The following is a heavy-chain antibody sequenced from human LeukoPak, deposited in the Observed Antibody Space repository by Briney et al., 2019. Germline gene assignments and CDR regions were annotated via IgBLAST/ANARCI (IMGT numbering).Heavy chain of an antibody. CDR1: GGSFSGYY. CDR2: INHSGST. CDR3: ARSSSDYDIGGENWSDWFDP. Sequence: KTSETLSLTCAVYGGSFSGYYWSWIRQPPGKGLEWIGEINHSGSTNYNPSLKSRVTISVDTSKNQFSLKLSSVTAADTAVYYCARSSSDYDIGGENWSDWFDPWGQGTLVTVSS. J-gene: IGHJ5*02. D-gene: IGHD3-9*01. V-gene: IGHV4-34*01.